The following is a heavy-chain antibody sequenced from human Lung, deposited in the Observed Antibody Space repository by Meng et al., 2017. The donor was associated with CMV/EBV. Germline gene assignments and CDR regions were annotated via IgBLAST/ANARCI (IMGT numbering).Heavy chain of an antibody. CDR1: GYTLRSYD. CDR3: ARVDYYDSSGYPITYNWLDA. Sequence: ASVTVSRQACGYTLRSYDINWVRQATGQGLEWMGWMNPNRGNTGYAQKFQGRVTMNRNTSISTAYMELSSLRSEDTAVYYLARVDYYDSSGYPITYNWLDAWGQGXLVTVSS. CDR2: MNPNRGNT. J-gene: IGHJ5*02. V-gene: IGHV1-8*01. D-gene: IGHD3-22*01.